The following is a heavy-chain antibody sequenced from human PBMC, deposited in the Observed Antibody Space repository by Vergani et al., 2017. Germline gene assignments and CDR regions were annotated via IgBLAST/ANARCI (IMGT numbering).Heavy chain of an antibody. D-gene: IGHD4-17*01. Sequence: EVQLLESGGNLVQPGGSLRLSCAASGFTFTNFAMTWVRQAPGEGLEWVSGISGSGGFTYYADSVKGRFTISRDNSKNTMFLQMNNLRAEDTAVYYCARPSAPGDYDALDIWGQGTMVTVSS. CDR1: GFTFTNFA. J-gene: IGHJ3*02. CDR2: ISGSGGFT. V-gene: IGHV3-23*01. CDR3: ARPSAPGDYDALDI.